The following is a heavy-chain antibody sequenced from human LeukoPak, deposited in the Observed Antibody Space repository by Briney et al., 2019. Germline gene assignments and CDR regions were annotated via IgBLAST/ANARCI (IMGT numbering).Heavy chain of an antibody. V-gene: IGHV4-30-2*01. J-gene: IGHJ6*02. CDR1: GGSISSGGYS. CDR2: IYHSGST. CDR3: ARGRSNYYGMDV. Sequence: SQTLSLTCAVSGGSISSGGYSWSWIRQPPGKGLEWIGYIYHSGSTYYSPSLKSRVTMSVDTSKNLFSLKVSSVTAADTAVYYCARGRSNYYGMDVWGQGTTVTVSS. D-gene: IGHD1-26*01.